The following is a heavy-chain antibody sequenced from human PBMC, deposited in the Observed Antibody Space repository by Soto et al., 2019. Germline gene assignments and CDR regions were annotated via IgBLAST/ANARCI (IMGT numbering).Heavy chain of an antibody. V-gene: IGHV5-10-1*01. Sequence: GESPKIPCKCSGHPITSFLIILVRQLPRKGLEWMGRIDPSESYTNYSPSFQGHVTISADKSISTAYLQWSSLNASDTFIYNAAGHHSSVYSLLEYRRQGSLVT. CDR2: IDPSESYT. CDR1: GHPITSFL. CDR3: AGHHSSVYSLLEY. D-gene: IGHD3-22*01. J-gene: IGHJ4*02.